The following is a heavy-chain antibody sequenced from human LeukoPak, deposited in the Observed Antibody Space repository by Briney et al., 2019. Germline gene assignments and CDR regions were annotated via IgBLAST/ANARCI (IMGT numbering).Heavy chain of an antibody. Sequence: SETLSLTCTVSGGSISSSSYYWGWIRQPPGKGLEWIGSIYYSGSTYYNPSLKSRVTISVDTYKNQFSLKLSSVTAADTAVYYCARQSGYENNFDYWGQGTLVTVSS. CDR1: GGSISSSSYY. CDR2: IYYSGST. V-gene: IGHV4-39*01. CDR3: ARQSGYENNFDY. D-gene: IGHD5-12*01. J-gene: IGHJ4*02.